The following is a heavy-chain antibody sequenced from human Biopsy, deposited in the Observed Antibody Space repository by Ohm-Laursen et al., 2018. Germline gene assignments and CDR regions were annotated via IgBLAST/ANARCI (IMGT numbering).Heavy chain of an antibody. J-gene: IGHJ5*02. V-gene: IGHV1-2*02. D-gene: IGHD3-22*01. Sequence: SSVKASCKASGFSFTGYYIHWVRQAPGQGLEWMGWISPKSGGTNYAQKFQGNITMTRDTSISTAYVDLSSLRSDDTAVYYCTRGGYYYDSLAYYYWFDPWGQGTLVTVSS. CDR1: GFSFTGYY. CDR3: TRGGYYYDSLAYYYWFDP. CDR2: ISPKSGGT.